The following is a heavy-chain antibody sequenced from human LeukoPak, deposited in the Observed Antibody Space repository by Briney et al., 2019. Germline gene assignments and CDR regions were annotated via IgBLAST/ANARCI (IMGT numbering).Heavy chain of an antibody. CDR2: MNPNSGNT. D-gene: IGHD3-3*01. Sequence: GASVKVSCKASGYTFTSYDINWVRQVTGQGPEWMGWMNPNSGNTGYAQKFQGRVTITRNTSISTAYMELSSLRSEDTAVYYCARGLTGSITIFGVVPYFDYWGQGTLVTVSS. CDR3: ARGLTGSITIFGVVPYFDY. V-gene: IGHV1-8*03. CDR1: GYTFTSYD. J-gene: IGHJ4*02.